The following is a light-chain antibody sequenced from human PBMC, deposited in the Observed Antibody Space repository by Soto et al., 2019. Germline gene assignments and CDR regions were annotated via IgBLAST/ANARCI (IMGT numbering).Light chain of an antibody. CDR1: QSVSNNY. CDR2: GSS. V-gene: IGKV3-20*01. Sequence: EVVLTQSPGTLSLSPGERATLSCRASQSVSNNYFAWYQQKPGQAPRLLIFGSSDRATGIPDRFSDSGAGTDFNLTISRREPEDFAVYYCQQYGSSPPYTFGQGTKLEIK. J-gene: IGKJ2*01. CDR3: QQYGSSPPYT.